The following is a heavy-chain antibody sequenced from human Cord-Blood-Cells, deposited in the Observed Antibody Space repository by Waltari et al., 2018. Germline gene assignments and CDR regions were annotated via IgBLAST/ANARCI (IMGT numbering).Heavy chain of an antibody. CDR3: ARRGTYYYGSGSYYTAEYFQH. J-gene: IGHJ1*01. Sequence: QLQLQESGPGLVKPSETLSLTCPVSGGSISSSSYYWGWIRQPPGKGLEWIGSVYYSGGTYYNPALKRRGTISGDTAKNQFALKLSSWTAADTAVNYCARRGTYYYGSGSYYTAEYFQHWGQGTLVTVSS. CDR1: GGSISSSSYY. V-gene: IGHV4-39*07. D-gene: IGHD3-10*01. CDR2: VYYSGGT.